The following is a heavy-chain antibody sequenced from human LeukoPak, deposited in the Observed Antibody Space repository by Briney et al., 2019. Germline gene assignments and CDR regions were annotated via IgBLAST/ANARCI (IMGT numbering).Heavy chain of an antibody. D-gene: IGHD6-13*01. Sequence: GASVKVSCKASGYTFTSYAMHWVRQAPGQRLERMGWINAGNGNTKYSQKFQGRVTITRDTSASTAYMELSSLRSEDTAVYYCARGSPEQQLVYDYWGQGTLVTVSS. CDR1: GYTFTSYA. V-gene: IGHV1-3*01. CDR2: INAGNGNT. CDR3: ARGSPEQQLVYDY. J-gene: IGHJ4*02.